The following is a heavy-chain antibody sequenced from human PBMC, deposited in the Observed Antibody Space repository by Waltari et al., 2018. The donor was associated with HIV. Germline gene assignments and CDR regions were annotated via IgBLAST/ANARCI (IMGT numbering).Heavy chain of an antibody. CDR2: IKRDGSER. J-gene: IGHJ4*02. CDR1: GFTFSTYW. Sequence: EVQLVESGGGLVRPGGSLRLSCAASGFTFSTYWMNWVRQAPGKGLEWVAKIKRDGSERNYVDSVKGRFTISRDNAKNSLYLQMNSLRAEDTAVYYCARSSWHDYWGQGTLVTVSS. V-gene: IGHV3-7*01. D-gene: IGHD6-13*01. CDR3: ARSSWHDY.